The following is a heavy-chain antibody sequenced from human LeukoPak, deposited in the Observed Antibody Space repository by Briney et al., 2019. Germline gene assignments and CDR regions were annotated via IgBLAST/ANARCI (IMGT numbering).Heavy chain of an antibody. V-gene: IGHV4-34*01. CDR2: INHSGST. CDR3: ARDNSGIVARQIDY. CDR1: GGSFSGYY. J-gene: IGHJ4*02. Sequence: PSETLSLTCAVYGGSFSGYYWSWIRQPPGKGLEWIGEINHSGSTNYNPSLKGRVTISVDTSKNQFSLKLSSVTAADTAVYYCARDNSGIVARQIDYWGQGTLVTVSS. D-gene: IGHD5-12*01.